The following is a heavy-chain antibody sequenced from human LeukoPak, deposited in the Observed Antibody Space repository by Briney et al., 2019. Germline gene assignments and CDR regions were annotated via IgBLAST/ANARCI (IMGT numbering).Heavy chain of an antibody. J-gene: IGHJ2*01. CDR1: GFTFSSYG. Sequence: GGSLRLSCAASGFTFSSYGMHWVRQAPGKGLEWVAVIWYDGSNKYYADSVKGRFTISRDSSKNTLYLQMNSLRAEDTAVYYCAREPIESGDYCYFDLWGRGTLVTVSS. V-gene: IGHV3-33*01. D-gene: IGHD4-17*01. CDR2: IWYDGSNK. CDR3: AREPIESGDYCYFDL.